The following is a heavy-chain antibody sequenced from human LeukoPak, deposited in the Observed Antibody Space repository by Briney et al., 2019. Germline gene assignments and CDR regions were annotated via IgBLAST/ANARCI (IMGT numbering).Heavy chain of an antibody. J-gene: IGHJ4*02. D-gene: IGHD3-3*01. CDR2: IYHSGST. V-gene: IGHV4-30-2*01. Sequence: SETLSLTCAVSGGSISSGGYSWSWIRQPPGKGLEWIRYIYHSGSTYYNPSLKSRVTISVDRSKNQFSLKLSSVTAADTAVYYCARGVSGGVFDYWGQGTLVTVSS. CDR1: GGSISSGGYS. CDR3: ARGVSGGVFDY.